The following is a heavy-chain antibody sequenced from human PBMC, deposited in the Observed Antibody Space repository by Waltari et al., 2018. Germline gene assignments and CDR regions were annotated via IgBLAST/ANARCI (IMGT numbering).Heavy chain of an antibody. CDR1: GYSISSGYS. V-gene: IGHV4-38-2*02. Sequence: QVQLQESGPGLVKPSETLSLTCTVSGYSISSGYSWGWIRQPPGKGLEWIGCIYHSGSTYYNPSLKSRVTISVDTSKNQFSLKLSSVTAADTAVYYCAREGGGELLRDYWGQGTLVTVSS. J-gene: IGHJ4*02. CDR3: AREGGGELLRDY. CDR2: IYHSGST. D-gene: IGHD1-26*01.